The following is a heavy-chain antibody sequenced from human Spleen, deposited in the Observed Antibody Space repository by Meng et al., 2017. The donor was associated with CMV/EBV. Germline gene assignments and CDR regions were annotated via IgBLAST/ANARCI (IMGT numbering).Heavy chain of an antibody. J-gene: IGHJ3*02. CDR2: INPNSGGT. CDR3: AREHITMVRGEAFDI. Sequence: ASVKVSCKASGYTFTGYYMHWVRQAPGQGLEWMGWINPNSGGTNYAQKFQGRVTTTRDTSISTAYMELSRLRSDDTAVYYCAREHITMVRGEAFDIWGQGTMVTVSS. D-gene: IGHD3-10*01. CDR1: GYTFTGYY. V-gene: IGHV1-2*02.